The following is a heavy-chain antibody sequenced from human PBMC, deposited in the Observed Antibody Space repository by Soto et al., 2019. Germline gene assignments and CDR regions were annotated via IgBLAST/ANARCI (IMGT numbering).Heavy chain of an antibody. J-gene: IGHJ5*02. CDR2: ISYDGSNK. CDR3: ARWVVAAINWFDP. Sequence: QVQLVESGGGVVQPGRSLRLSCAASGFTFSSYAMHWVRQAPGKGLEWVAVISYDGSNKYYADSVKGRFTISRDNSKNTLYLQMNSLRAEDTAGYYCARWVVAAINWFDPWGQGTLVTVSS. CDR1: GFTFSSYA. D-gene: IGHD2-15*01. V-gene: IGHV3-30-3*01.